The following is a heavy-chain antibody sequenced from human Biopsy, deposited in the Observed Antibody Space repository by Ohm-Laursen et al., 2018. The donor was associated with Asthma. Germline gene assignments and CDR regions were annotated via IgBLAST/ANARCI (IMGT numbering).Heavy chain of an antibody. CDR3: GIVVAANPFQGDC. CDR2: VSWNSRDI. V-gene: IGHV3-9*01. D-gene: IGHD2-15*01. CDR1: GFTFDDFA. J-gene: IGHJ4*02. Sequence: SSLRLSCAASGFTFDDFAMHWVRQAPGKGLEWVASVSWNSRDIAYADSVKGRFTISRDNSKNTVYLDISSLRIEDTAVFYCGIVVAANPFQGDCWGQGTLVTVSS.